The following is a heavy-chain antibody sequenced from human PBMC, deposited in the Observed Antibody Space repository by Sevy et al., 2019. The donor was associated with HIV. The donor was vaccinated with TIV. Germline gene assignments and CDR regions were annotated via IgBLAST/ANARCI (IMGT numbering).Heavy chain of an antibody. V-gene: IGHV3-30-3*01. CDR3: ARPRANYVDHYFFYAMDV. CDR1: GFDFFNVW. D-gene: IGHD4-17*01. Sequence: GGSLRLSCSASGFDFFNVWMTWVRQAPGKGLEWVALISYDGSDKYYADSVKGRFTISRDNFKNTLYLQMNSLTTEDTAVYYCARPRANYVDHYFFYAMDVWGQGTTVTVSS. CDR2: ISYDGSDK. J-gene: IGHJ6*02.